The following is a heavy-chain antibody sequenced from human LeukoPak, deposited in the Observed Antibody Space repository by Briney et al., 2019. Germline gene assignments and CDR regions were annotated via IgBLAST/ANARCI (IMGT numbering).Heavy chain of an antibody. V-gene: IGHV3-30-3*01. D-gene: IGHD4-17*01. CDR2: ISYDGSHT. CDR3: AREGSTTAERGAFDI. Sequence: GGSLRLSCAASGFTFSSFAMRWVRQAPGKGLEWVAVISYDGSHTYYADSVKGRFTISRDNSKNTLDLQMNSLRAEDTAVYYCAREGSTTAERGAFDIWGQGTMVTVSS. CDR1: GFTFSSFA. J-gene: IGHJ3*02.